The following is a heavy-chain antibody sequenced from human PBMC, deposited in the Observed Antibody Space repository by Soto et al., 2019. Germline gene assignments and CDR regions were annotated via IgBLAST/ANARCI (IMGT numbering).Heavy chain of an antibody. V-gene: IGHV4-59*01. D-gene: IGHD3-3*01. Sequence: SETLSLTCTVSGGSISSYYWSWIRQPPGKGLEWIGDIYYSGSTNYNPSLKSRVTISVDTSKNQFSLKLSSVTAADTAVYYCAGGGDFWSGPWAYYYYGMDVWGQGTTVTVSS. CDR2: IYYSGST. CDR3: AGGGDFWSGPWAYYYYGMDV. CDR1: GGSISSYY. J-gene: IGHJ6*02.